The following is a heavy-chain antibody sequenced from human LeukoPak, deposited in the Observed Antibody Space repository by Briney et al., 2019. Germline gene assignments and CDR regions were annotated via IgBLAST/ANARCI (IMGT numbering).Heavy chain of an antibody. Sequence: SGSLCVYCTVAGYSISSGYYWGWIRQPPGKGLEWIGSIYHSGSPYYNPSLKSRVTISVDTSKNEFSLKLSSVTAADTAVYYCARERGDNYESSGYKDYWGQGTLVTVSS. V-gene: IGHV4-38-2*02. CDR3: ARERGDNYESSGYKDY. D-gene: IGHD3-22*01. CDR2: IYHSGSP. J-gene: IGHJ4*02. CDR1: GYSISSGYY.